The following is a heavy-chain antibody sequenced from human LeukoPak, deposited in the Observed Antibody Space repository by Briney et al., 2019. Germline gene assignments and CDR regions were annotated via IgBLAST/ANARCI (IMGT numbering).Heavy chain of an antibody. Sequence: PGGSLRLSCAASGFTFSSYWLSWVRQAPGKGLEWVANIKQDGSEKYYLDSVKGRFTISRDNAKNSLYLQMNSLRAEDTAVYYCTVSGVTSDAFDIWGQGTMVTVSS. CDR3: TVSGVTSDAFDI. D-gene: IGHD5-18*01. CDR2: IKQDGSEK. J-gene: IGHJ3*02. CDR1: GFTFSSYW. V-gene: IGHV3-7*05.